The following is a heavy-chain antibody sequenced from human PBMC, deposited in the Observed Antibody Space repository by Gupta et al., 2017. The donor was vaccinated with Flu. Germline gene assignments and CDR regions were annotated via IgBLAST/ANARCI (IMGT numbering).Heavy chain of an antibody. Sequence: EVHLEESGGGLVQPGGSPRLSCEASGYSFRDYEMNWVRQSPGQGLEWIAYINTGGTTIYYADSVKGRFTISRDNAKHSLYLQMDSLRAEDTAVYYCTRDDSAVADYWGRGTLVTVSS. J-gene: IGHJ4*02. CDR2: INTGGTTI. D-gene: IGHD6-19*01. V-gene: IGHV3-48*03. CDR1: GYSFRDYE. CDR3: TRDDSAVADY.